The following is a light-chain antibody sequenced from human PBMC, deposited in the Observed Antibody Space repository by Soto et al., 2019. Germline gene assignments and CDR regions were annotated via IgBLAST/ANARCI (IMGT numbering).Light chain of an antibody. V-gene: IGKV3-20*01. J-gene: IGKJ3*01. Sequence: EVVLTQSPATLSLSPGERATLSCRANQSVSANYLAWYQQKPGQAPRLLIYGASSRATAIPDRFSGSGSGTDVTLTISRLEPEDFAVFYCHQYGSSPFTFGPGTKVDIK. CDR3: HQYGSSPFT. CDR1: QSVSANY. CDR2: GAS.